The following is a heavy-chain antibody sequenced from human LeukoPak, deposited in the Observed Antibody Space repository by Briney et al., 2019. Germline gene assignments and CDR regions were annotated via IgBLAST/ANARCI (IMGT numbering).Heavy chain of an antibody. CDR2: IWYDGSNN. D-gene: IGHD2-2*01. CDR1: GFTFSSYG. Sequence: GGSLRLSCAASGFTFSSYGMHWVRQAPGKGLEWVAVIWYDGSNNYYADSVKGRLTISRDNSKNTLYLQMNSLRAEDTAVYYCARDRDIVVPDYGMDVWGQGTTVTVSS. CDR3: ARDRDIVVPDYGMDV. V-gene: IGHV3-33*01. J-gene: IGHJ6*02.